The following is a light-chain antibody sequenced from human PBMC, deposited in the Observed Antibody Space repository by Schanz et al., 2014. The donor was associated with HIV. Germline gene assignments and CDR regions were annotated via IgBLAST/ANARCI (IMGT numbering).Light chain of an antibody. CDR2: AAS. V-gene: IGKV1-39*01. J-gene: IGKJ1*01. CDR1: QNINNY. CDR3: QQYSTSSRT. Sequence: DIQMTQSPSSLSASVGDRVTITCRASQNINNYLNWYQQKPGKAPKLLIYAASNLQSGVPPRFSGSGSGTEFTLTITSLQPDDFATYYCQQYSTSSRTFGQGTKVEVQ.